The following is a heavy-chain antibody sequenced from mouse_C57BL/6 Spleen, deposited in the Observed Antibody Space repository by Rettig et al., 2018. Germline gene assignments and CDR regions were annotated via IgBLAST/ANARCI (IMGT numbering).Heavy chain of an antibody. D-gene: IGHD2-2*01. V-gene: IGHV1-80*01. CDR2: IYPGDGDT. CDR3: SRRVTWDYFDY. CDR1: GYAFSSYW. Sequence: AELVKSGASVKISCKASGYAFSSYWMNWVKQRPGKGLEWIGQIYPGDGDTNYNGKFKDKATLTADKSSSTAYMQLSSLTSEDSAVYFCSRRVTWDYFDYWGQGTTLTVSS. J-gene: IGHJ2*01.